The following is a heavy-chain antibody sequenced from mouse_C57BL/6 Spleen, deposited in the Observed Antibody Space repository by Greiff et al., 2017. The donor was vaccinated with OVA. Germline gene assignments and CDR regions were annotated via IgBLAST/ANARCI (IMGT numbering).Heavy chain of an antibody. Sequence: EVQRVESGPGLVKPSQSLSLTCSVTGYSITSGYYWNWIRQFPGNKLEWMGYISYDGSNNYNPSLKNRISITRDTSKNQIFLKLDSVATEDTATYYCARVAVVFDYWGQGTTLTVSS. CDR1: GYSITSGYY. CDR3: ARVAVVFDY. J-gene: IGHJ2*01. D-gene: IGHD1-1*01. CDR2: ISYDGSN. V-gene: IGHV3-6*01.